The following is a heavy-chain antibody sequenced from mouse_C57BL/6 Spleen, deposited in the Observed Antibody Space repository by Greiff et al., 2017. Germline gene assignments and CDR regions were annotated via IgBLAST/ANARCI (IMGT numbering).Heavy chain of an antibody. D-gene: IGHD2-4*01. Sequence: EVKLVESGGGLVKPGGSLKLSCAASGFTFSDYGMHWVRQAPEKGLEWVAYISSGSSTIYYADTVKGRFTISRDNAKNTLFLQMTSLRSEDTAMYYCARSPYDYNGLYAMDYWGQGTSVTVSA. J-gene: IGHJ4*01. CDR3: ARSPYDYNGLYAMDY. V-gene: IGHV5-17*01. CDR1: GFTFSDYG. CDR2: ISSGSSTI.